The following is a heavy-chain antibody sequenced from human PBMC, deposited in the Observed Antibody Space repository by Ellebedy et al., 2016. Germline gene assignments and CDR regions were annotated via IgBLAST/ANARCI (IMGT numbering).Heavy chain of an antibody. CDR1: GFTFSGFA. CDR2: ISSAGSP. J-gene: IGHJ4*02. CDR3: AKCRHSTGCLLDS. Sequence: GESLKISCAASGFTFSGFAMRVVREGDGKGLEWVSTISSAGSPNYADSVRGRFTISRDSSKDTLYLEMDSLRADDTAIYYCAKCRHSTGCLLDSWGQGTLVTVSS. D-gene: IGHD6-19*01. V-gene: IGHV3-23*01.